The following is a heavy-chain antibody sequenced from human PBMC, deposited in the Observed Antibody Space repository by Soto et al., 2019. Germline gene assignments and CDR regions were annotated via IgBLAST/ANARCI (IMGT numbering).Heavy chain of an antibody. CDR2: INPGAGST. CDR3: ARDGGEYGRVYKEYFQD. V-gene: IGHV1-46*01. J-gene: IGHJ1*01. Sequence: ASVKVSCKASGYIFTIYYLHWVRQAPGQGLEWMGVINPGAGSTTYEQKFQGRVTMTRDTSTSTVYMELSSLTSEDTAVYYCARDGGEYGRVYKEYFQDWGQGTLVTVSS. CDR1: GYIFTIYY. D-gene: IGHD3-16*01.